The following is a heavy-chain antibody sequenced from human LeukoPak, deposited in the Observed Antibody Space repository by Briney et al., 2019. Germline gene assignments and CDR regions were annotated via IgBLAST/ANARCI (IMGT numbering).Heavy chain of an antibody. Sequence: PGGSLRLSCAASGFTFDDYGMSWVRQAPGKGLEWVSGINWNGGSTGYADSVKGRSTISRDNAKNSLYLQMNSLRAEDTALYYCASSYGSGTFDYWGQGTLVTVSS. CDR1: GFTFDDYG. J-gene: IGHJ4*02. D-gene: IGHD3-10*01. V-gene: IGHV3-20*04. CDR2: INWNGGST. CDR3: ASSYGSGTFDY.